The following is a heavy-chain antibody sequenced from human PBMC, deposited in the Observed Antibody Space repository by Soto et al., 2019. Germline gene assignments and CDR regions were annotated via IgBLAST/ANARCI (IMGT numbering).Heavy chain of an antibody. V-gene: IGHV4-59*12. CDR3: ARGMTTVTTLDY. J-gene: IGHJ4*02. D-gene: IGHD4-4*01. CDR2: IYYSRST. Sequence: KPSETLSLTCVVSGGSLSSYYWSWIRQPPGKGLEWIGYIYYSRSTNYNPSIKSRITISVDRSKNQFSLKLSSVSASDTAVYYCARGMTTVTTLDYWGQGTLVTVS. CDR1: GGSLSSYY.